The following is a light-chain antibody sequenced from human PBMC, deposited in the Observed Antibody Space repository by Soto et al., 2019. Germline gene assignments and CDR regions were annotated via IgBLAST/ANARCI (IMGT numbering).Light chain of an antibody. J-gene: IGLJ3*02. V-gene: IGLV2-14*03. CDR2: DVT. Sequence: QSALTQPASVSGSPGQSITISCTGTSSDVGGYNFVSWYQQHPGNAPKLIIYDVTSRPSGVSNRFSGSKSGNAASLTISGLQAEDEALYYCNSYTTSGAVVFGGGTKVTVI. CDR1: SSDVGGYNF. CDR3: NSYTTSGAVV.